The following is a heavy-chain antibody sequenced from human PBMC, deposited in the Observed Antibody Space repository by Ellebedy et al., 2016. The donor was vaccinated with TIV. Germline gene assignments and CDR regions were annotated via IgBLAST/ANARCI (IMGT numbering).Heavy chain of an antibody. CDR2: IKQDGSEK. J-gene: IGHJ4*02. CDR3: ARKLGGGDCL. D-gene: IGHD2-21*02. CDR1: GFTFSSYW. Sequence: GESLKISCAASGFTFSSYWMSWVRQAPGKGLEWVANIKQDGSEKYYVDSVKGRFTISRDNAKNSLYLQMNSLRAEDTAVYYCARKLGGGDCLWGQGTLVTVSS. V-gene: IGHV3-7*03.